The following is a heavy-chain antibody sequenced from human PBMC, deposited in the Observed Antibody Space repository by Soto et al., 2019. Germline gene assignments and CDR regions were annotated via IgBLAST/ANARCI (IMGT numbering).Heavy chain of an antibody. V-gene: IGHV3-11*06. CDR3: ARDNGFSDWFDP. CDR1: GFTFSDYY. J-gene: IGHJ5*02. D-gene: IGHD3-3*01. CDR2: ISSSSSYT. Sequence: PGGSLRLSCAASGFTFSDYYMSWIRQAPGKGLEWVSYISSSSSYTNYADSVKGRFTISRDNAKNSLYLQMNSLRAEDTAVYYCARDNGFSDWFDPWGQGTLVTVSS.